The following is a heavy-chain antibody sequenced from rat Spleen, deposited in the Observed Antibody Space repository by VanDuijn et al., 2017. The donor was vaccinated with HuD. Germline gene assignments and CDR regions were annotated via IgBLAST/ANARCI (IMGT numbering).Heavy chain of an antibody. D-gene: IGHD1-11*01. V-gene: IGHV5-31*01. J-gene: IGHJ2*01. CDR3: TRDRGEGPDY. Sequence: VQLKESGPGLVQPSQTLSLTCTVSGFSLTNYHVGWVRPAPGKGLAWVASITNTGGSTYYPNSVKGRFTISRDNAKSTLYLQMNSLRSEDTATYYCTRDRGEGPDYWGQGVMVTVSS. CDR2: ITNTGGST. CDR1: GFSLTNYH.